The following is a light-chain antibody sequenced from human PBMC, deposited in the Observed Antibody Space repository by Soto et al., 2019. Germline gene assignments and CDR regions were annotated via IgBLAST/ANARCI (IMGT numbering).Light chain of an antibody. V-gene: IGKV1-5*03. CDR3: QQYNSYPFT. Sequence: DIQMTQSPSTLSASVGDRVTITCRASQSMTSWLAWYQQKPAKAPKLLIYKASSLESGVPSRFRGRGCGTEFTLNISSLPPDDFATYYCQQYNSYPFTFGPGTKVDIK. CDR1: QSMTSW. CDR2: KAS. J-gene: IGKJ3*01.